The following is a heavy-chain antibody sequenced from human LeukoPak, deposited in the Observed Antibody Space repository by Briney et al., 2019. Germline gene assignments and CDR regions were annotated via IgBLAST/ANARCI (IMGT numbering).Heavy chain of an antibody. CDR3: ARAIIRKYYEHAGAIDI. V-gene: IGHV1-69*05. Sequence: GASVKVSCKASGGTFSSYAISWVRQAPGQGLEWMGKIIPIFGTANYAQKFQGRVTITTDESTSTAYMELSSLRSEDTAVYYCARAIIRKYYEHAGAIDIWGQGTMVTVSS. CDR1: GGTFSSYA. J-gene: IGHJ3*02. D-gene: IGHD3-3*01. CDR2: IIPIFGTA.